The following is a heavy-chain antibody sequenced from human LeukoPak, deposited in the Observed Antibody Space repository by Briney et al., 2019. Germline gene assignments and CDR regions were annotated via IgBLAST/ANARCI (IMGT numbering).Heavy chain of an antibody. J-gene: IGHJ4*02. D-gene: IGHD6-19*01. CDR1: GYSISRGYY. Sequence: SETLTLTCGVSGYSISRGYYWGWIRQPPGNGLEWIGNIYHTGSTYYNPSLRSRVTISVDTSKNQFFLKLTSVTAADTAVYYCARGLEGYSAGWSRFFEYWGQGTLSTVSS. CDR2: IYHTGST. V-gene: IGHV4-38-2*01. CDR3: ARGLEGYSAGWSRFFEY.